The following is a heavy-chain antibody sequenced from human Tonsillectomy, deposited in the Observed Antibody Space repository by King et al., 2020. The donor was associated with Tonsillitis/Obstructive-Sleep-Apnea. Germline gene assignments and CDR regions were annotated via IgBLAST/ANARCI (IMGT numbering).Heavy chain of an antibody. Sequence: QLVQSGAEVKKPGESLRISCKGSGYRFTRYWITWVRQMPGKGLEWMGRIDPSDSYTIYSPSFQGHVTISADKSISTAYLQWSSLQASDTAMYYCARHSLFYGSGTYGSNWFDPWGQGTLVTVSS. V-gene: IGHV5-10-1*03. J-gene: IGHJ5*02. CDR3: ARHSLFYGSGTYGSNWFDP. CDR1: GYRFTRYW. D-gene: IGHD3-10*01. CDR2: IDPSDSYT.